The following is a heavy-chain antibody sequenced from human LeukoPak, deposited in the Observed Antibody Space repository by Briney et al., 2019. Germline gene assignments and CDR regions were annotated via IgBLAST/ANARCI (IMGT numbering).Heavy chain of an antibody. V-gene: IGHV3-48*01. CDR1: RFTFSSYS. D-gene: IGHD3-3*01. CDR3: ARVFRPSLTVFIIRGAFDI. Sequence: PGGSLRLSCAASRFTFSSYSINWVRQAPGKGLDWVSYINSRSSTIYYADSVKGRFTISRDNAKNSLYLQMNSLRAEDTAVYYCARVFRPSLTVFIIRGAFDIWGQGTMVTVSS. J-gene: IGHJ3*02. CDR2: INSRSSTI.